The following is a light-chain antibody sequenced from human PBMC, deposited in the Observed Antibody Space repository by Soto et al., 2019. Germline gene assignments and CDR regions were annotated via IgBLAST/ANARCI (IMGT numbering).Light chain of an antibody. V-gene: IGKV1-12*01. CDR1: QGIKNW. Sequence: DIKMTQSPSYVSASVGDRVTITCRASQGIKNWLAWYQQKPGKAPNLLIYTGSSLQSGVPSRFSGSGSGTDCTLTINSLQPEDVATYYCQQAASFPITFGQGTRLEIK. J-gene: IGKJ5*01. CDR2: TGS. CDR3: QQAASFPIT.